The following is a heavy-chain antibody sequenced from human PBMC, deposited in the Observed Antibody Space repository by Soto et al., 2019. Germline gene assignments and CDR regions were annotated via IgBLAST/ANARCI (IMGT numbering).Heavy chain of an antibody. Sequence: SVKVSCKASGGTFSSYAISWVRQAPGQGLEWMGGIIPIFGTANYAQKFQGRVTITADESTSTAYMELSSLRSEDTAVYYCARGPVLRFLEWLFGWFDPWGQGTLVPVSS. V-gene: IGHV1-69*13. CDR2: IIPIFGTA. CDR3: ARGPVLRFLEWLFGWFDP. D-gene: IGHD3-3*01. J-gene: IGHJ5*02. CDR1: GGTFSSYA.